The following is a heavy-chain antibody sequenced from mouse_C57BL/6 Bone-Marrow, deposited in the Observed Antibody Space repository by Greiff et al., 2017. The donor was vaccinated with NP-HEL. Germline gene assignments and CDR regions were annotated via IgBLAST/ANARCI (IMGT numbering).Heavy chain of an antibody. J-gene: IGHJ2*01. CDR2: IYPRSGNT. D-gene: IGHD1-1*01. CDR1: GYTFTSYG. Sequence: QLKESGAELARPGASVKLSCKASGYTFTSYGISWVKQRTGQGLEWIGEIYPRSGNTYYNEKFKGKATLTADKSSSTAYMELRSLTSEDSAVYFCARYYYGSSFDYWGQGTTLTVSS. CDR3: ARYYYGSSFDY. V-gene: IGHV1-81*01.